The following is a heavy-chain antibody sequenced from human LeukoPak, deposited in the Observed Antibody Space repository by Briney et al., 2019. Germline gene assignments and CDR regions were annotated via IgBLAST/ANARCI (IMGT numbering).Heavy chain of an antibody. CDR1: GGSLSSYY. D-gene: IGHD6-6*01. CDR2: IYTSGST. J-gene: IGHJ6*02. V-gene: IGHV4-4*07. CDR3: ARASSSLGPIGGDV. Sequence: SETLSLTCTVSGGSLSSYYWSWIRQPAGKGLEGIGRIYTSGSTNYNPSLKGRVTMSVDTSKNQFSLKLSSVTAADTAVYYCARASSSLGPIGGDVWGQGTTVTVSS.